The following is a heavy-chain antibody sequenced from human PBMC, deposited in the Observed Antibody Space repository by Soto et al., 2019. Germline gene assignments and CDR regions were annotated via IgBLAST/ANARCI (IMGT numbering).Heavy chain of an antibody. V-gene: IGHV5-51*01. CDR3: ASSAQRGFGSGWSDYYYFGIDV. Sequence: PGESLKISCKGSGYSFISYWIAWVRQMPGGGLEWMGIIYPDDSHTRYSPSFQGQVTISAAKSSNTAYLQWSSLKASDTAMYYCASSAQRGFGSGWSDYYYFGIDVWGPGTTVTVSS. CDR2: IYPDDSHT. J-gene: IGHJ6*02. D-gene: IGHD6-19*01. CDR1: GYSFISYW.